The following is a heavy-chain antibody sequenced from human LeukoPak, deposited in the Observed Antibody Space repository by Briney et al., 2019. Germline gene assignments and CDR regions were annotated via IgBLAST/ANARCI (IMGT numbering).Heavy chain of an antibody. CDR1: GYKFLSHG. Sequence: ASVKVSCKTSGYKFLSHGISWVRQAPGQGLEWLGWIRADNGDTRFAHKFQGRFTMTTDTSTSTAHMELRSLRSDDTAVYYCARDWPTVIADFWGQGTLVTVSS. V-gene: IGHV1-18*04. J-gene: IGHJ1*01. D-gene: IGHD4-11*01. CDR2: IRADNGDT. CDR3: ARDWPTVIADF.